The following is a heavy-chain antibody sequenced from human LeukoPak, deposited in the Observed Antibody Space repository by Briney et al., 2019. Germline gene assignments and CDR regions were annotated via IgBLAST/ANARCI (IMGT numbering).Heavy chain of an antibody. Sequence: GGSLRLSCAASGFTFSSYGMHWVRQAPGKGLEWVAVISYDGSNKYYADSVKGRFTVSRDNSKNTLYLQMNSLRAEDTAVYYCAKGNDYGDYDQQIGRYWGQGTLVTVSS. D-gene: IGHD4-17*01. J-gene: IGHJ4*02. CDR1: GFTFSSYG. V-gene: IGHV3-30*18. CDR3: AKGNDYGDYDQQIGRY. CDR2: ISYDGSNK.